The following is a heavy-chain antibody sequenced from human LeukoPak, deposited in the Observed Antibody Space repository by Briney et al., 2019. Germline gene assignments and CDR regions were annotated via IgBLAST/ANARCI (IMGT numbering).Heavy chain of an antibody. J-gene: IGHJ4*02. CDR1: GFTFSIYS. CDR3: ASWGEGALDN. CDR2: ISSTSNTI. V-gene: IGHV3-48*01. Sequence: GGSLRLSCAASGFTFSIYSMNWVRQAPGKGLEWVSYISSTSNTIYYADSVKGRFTISRDNAKNSLYLQMNSLRVEDTGVYYCASWGEGALDNWGQGALVTVSS. D-gene: IGHD1-26*01.